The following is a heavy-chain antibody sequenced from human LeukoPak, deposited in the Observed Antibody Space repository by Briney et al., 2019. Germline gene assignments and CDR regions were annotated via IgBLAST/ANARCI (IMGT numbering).Heavy chain of an antibody. D-gene: IGHD5-12*01. V-gene: IGHV3-23*01. CDR1: GFTFTSSA. J-gene: IGHJ4*02. Sequence: SGGSLRLSCEASGFTFTSSAMSWVRQAPGKGLEWVSGIRGIGGTTYYADSVKGRFTISRDKSKNTLYLQMNTLRVDDTAVYFCAKGDIVATSLFDHWGQGTPVTVSS. CDR2: IRGIGGTT. CDR3: AKGDIVATSLFDH.